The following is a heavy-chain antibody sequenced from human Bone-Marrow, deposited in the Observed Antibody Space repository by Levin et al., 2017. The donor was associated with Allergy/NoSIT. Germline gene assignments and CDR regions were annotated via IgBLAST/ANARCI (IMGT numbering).Heavy chain of an antibody. J-gene: IGHJ6*03. V-gene: IGHV3-23*01. D-gene: IGHD5-12*01. CDR3: AKARYSGYDYGVYYYYMDV. CDR2: ISGSGGST. Sequence: ASVKVSCAASGFTFSSYAMSWVRQAPGKGLEWVSVISGSGGSTYYADSVKGRFSLSRDNSKYTLYLEMDSLRAEDTAVYYCAKARYSGYDYGVYYYYMDVWGKGTTVTVSS. CDR1: GFTFSSYA.